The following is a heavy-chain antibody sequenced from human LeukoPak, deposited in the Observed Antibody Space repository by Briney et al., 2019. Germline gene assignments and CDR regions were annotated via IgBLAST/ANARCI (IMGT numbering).Heavy chain of an antibody. CDR1: GFTFNIYS. D-gene: IGHD6-19*01. CDR3: ARGAVAGVEGYFDY. V-gene: IGHV3-21*01. CDR2: ISGTSNYI. J-gene: IGHJ4*02. Sequence: GGSLRLSCAASGFTFNIYSMNWVRQAPGKGLEWVSSISGTSNYIYYADSVKGRFTISRDNAKNSLYLQMNSLRAEDTAVYYCARGAVAGVEGYFDYWGQGTLVTVSS.